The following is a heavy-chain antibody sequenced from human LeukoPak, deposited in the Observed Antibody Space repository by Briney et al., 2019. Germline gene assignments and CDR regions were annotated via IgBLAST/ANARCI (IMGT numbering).Heavy chain of an antibody. J-gene: IGHJ4*02. D-gene: IGHD3-22*01. Sequence: ASVKVSCKASGYTFTSYGISWVRQAPGQGLEWMGGIIPIFGTANYAQKFQGRVTITTDESTSTAYMELSSLRSEGTAVYYCARESGYDSSGYVDYWGQGTLVTVSS. CDR1: GYTFTSYG. CDR3: ARESGYDSSGYVDY. V-gene: IGHV1-69*05. CDR2: IIPIFGTA.